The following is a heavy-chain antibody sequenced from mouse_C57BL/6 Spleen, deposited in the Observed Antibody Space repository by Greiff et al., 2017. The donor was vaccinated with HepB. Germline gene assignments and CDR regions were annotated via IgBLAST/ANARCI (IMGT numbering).Heavy chain of an antibody. Sequence: EVQLQQSGPELVKPGASVKISCKASGYTFTDYYMNWVKQSHGKSLEWIGDINPNNGGTSYNQKFKGKATLTVDKSSSTAYMELRSLTSEDSAVYYCARRFYYDYDGNYFDYWGQGTTLTVSS. J-gene: IGHJ2*01. CDR2: INPNNGGT. CDR3: ARRFYYDYDGNYFDY. D-gene: IGHD2-4*01. CDR1: GYTFTDYY. V-gene: IGHV1-26*01.